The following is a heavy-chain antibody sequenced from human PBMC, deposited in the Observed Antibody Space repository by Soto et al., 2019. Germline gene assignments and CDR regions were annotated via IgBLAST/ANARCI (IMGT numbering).Heavy chain of an antibody. CDR1: GGSLTFVNYY. D-gene: IGHD3-22*01. CDR2: MYYGGST. V-gene: IGHV4-30-4*01. CDR3: ARSAIQLYDSYYFDH. J-gene: IGHJ4*02. Sequence: QVQLQESGPGLVKPSQTLSLTCTVSGGSLTFVNYYWSWIRQSPGKGLAGLVYMYYGGSTYYNPSLKSRVSISVDASKNRVSLTLSSVTAADSAVYYCARSAIQLYDSYYFDHWGPGTLVTVSS.